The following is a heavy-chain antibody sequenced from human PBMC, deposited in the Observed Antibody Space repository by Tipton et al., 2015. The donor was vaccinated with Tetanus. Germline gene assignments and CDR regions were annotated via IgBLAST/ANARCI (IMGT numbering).Heavy chain of an antibody. Sequence: TLSLTCAVSGESFSGHYWSWIRQAPGKGLEWVGEISASGSTNYNPSLESRITMSVDTTKKRISLRLASLMAADTAVYFCARLIAAAAVWPYDFWGQGTLVTVTS. CDR1: GESFSGHY. J-gene: IGHJ4*02. V-gene: IGHV4-34*01. CDR3: ARLIAAAAVWPYDF. D-gene: IGHD6-13*01. CDR2: ISASGST.